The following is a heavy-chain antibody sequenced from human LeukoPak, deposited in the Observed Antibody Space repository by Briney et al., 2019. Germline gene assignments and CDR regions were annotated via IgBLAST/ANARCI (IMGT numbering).Heavy chain of an antibody. CDR1: GFTFPNAW. Sequence: GGSLRLSCAASGFTFPNAWIDWVRQAPGKGLEWVSYINIDSITVNYADSVKGRFTISRDNAKSSLYLQMNSLRAEDTAVYYCSTAKFDNWGQGTLVTVSS. CDR3: STAKFDN. V-gene: IGHV3-48*01. J-gene: IGHJ4*02. CDR2: INIDSITV.